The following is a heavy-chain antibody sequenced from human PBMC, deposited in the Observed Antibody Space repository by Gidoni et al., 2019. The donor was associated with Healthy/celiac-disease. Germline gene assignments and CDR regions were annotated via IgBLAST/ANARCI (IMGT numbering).Heavy chain of an antibody. CDR3: ARVGVFPVLGGMDV. D-gene: IGHD3-16*01. Sequence: EVQLVESGGGLVKPGGSLRLSCAASGFTFSSYSMNWVRQAPVKGLEWVSSISSSSSYIYYADSVKGRFTISRDNAKNSLYLQMNSLRAEDTAVYYCARVGVFPVLGGMDVWGQGTTVTVSS. CDR2: ISSSSSYI. CDR1: GFTFSSYS. V-gene: IGHV3-21*01. J-gene: IGHJ6*02.